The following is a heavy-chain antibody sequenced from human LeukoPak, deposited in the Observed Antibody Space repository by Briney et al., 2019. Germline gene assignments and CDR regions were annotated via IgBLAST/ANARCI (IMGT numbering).Heavy chain of an antibody. J-gene: IGHJ4*02. CDR1: GGSISSSSYY. CDR2: IYYSGST. CDR3: ASSPRGYSYGYGDYFDY. Sequence: SETLSLTCTASGGSISSSSYYWGWIRQPPGKGLEWIGSIYYSGSTYYNPSLKSRVTISIDTSKNQFSLKLSSVTAADTAVYYCASSPRGYSYGYGDYFDYWGQGTLVTVSS. V-gene: IGHV4-39*01. D-gene: IGHD5-18*01.